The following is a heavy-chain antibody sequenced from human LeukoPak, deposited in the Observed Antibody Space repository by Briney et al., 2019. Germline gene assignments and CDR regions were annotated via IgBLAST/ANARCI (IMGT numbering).Heavy chain of an antibody. CDR1: GGTFSSYA. D-gene: IGHD2-2*01. CDR2: IIPILGIA. Sequence: SVKVSCKASGGTFSSYAISWVRQAPGQGLEWMGRIIPILGIANYAQKFQGRVTITADKSTSTAYMELSSLRSEDTAVYYCALSRGGAGAYCSSTSCFDYWGQGTLVTVSS. J-gene: IGHJ4*02. CDR3: ALSRGGAGAYCSSTSCFDY. V-gene: IGHV1-69*04.